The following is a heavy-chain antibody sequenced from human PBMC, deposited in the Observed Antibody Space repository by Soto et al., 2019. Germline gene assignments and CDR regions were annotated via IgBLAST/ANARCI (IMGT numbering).Heavy chain of an antibody. D-gene: IGHD3-10*01. CDR3: TISDYYGSGSYIYYYGMDV. V-gene: IGHV3-74*01. CDR2: ISNDGSST. CDR1: GFTFSSYW. J-gene: IGHJ6*02. Sequence: EVQLVESGGGLVQPGGSLRLSCAASGFTFSSYWMHWVRQAPGKGLVWVSRISNDGSSTSYADSVKGRFTISRDNAKNTLYLQMNSLRAEDTAVYYCTISDYYGSGSYIYYYGMDVWGQGTTVTVSS.